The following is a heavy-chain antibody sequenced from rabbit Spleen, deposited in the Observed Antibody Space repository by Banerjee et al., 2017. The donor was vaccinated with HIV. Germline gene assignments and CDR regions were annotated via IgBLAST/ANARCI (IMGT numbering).Heavy chain of an antibody. D-gene: IGHD8-1*01. Sequence: QEQLVESGGGQVQPEGSLTLTCKASGFSFSNKDVMCWVRQAPGKGLEWIACINAYTGKPVYASWAKGRFTISRTSSTTVTLQMTSLTAADTATYFCARDSGSSFLSYGMDLWGQGTLVTVS. CDR1: GFSFSNKDV. V-gene: IGHV1S45*01. CDR3: ARDSGSSFLSYGMDL. CDR2: INAYTGKP. J-gene: IGHJ6*01.